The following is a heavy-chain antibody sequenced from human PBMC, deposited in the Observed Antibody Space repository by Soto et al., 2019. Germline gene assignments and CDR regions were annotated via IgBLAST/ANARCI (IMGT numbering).Heavy chain of an antibody. CDR3: ARGMTTLVTPDY. J-gene: IGHJ4*02. V-gene: IGHV1-2*04. CDR2: INPNSGGT. Sequence: ASVKVSCKASGYTFTGYYMHWVRQAPGQGLEWMGWINPNSGGTNYAQKFQGWVTMTRDTSISTAYMELSRLRSDETAVYYCARGMTTLVTPDYWGQGTLVTVSS. CDR1: GYTFTGYY. D-gene: IGHD3-16*01.